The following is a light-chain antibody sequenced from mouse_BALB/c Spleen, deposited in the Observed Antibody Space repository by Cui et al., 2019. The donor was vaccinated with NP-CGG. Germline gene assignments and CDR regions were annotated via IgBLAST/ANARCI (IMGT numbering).Light chain of an antibody. CDR2: GTN. CDR1: TGAVTTSNY. Sequence: AVVTHDYSLTTSPGETVTLTCRSSTGAVTTSNYANWVQEKPDHLFTGLIGGTNNRAPGVPARFSGSLIGDKAALTITGAQTEDEAIYFCALWYSNHWVFGGGTKLTVL. CDR3: ALWYSNHWV. V-gene: IGLV1*01. J-gene: IGLJ1*01.